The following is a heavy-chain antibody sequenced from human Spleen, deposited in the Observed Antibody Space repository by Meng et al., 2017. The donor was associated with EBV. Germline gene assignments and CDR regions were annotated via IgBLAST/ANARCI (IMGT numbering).Heavy chain of an antibody. CDR3: AREGHYASSSE. Sequence: QVRLVQAGAEVKKPGSSVKVSCKASGGSFRTYSITWVRQAPGQGLEWMGIINPSGGSTTYAQKFQGRVTMTRDTSTSTVYMELSSLRSEDTAVYYCAREGHYASSSEWGQGALVTVSS. CDR2: INPSGGST. J-gene: IGHJ4*02. D-gene: IGHD6-6*01. V-gene: IGHV1-46*01. CDR1: GGSFRTYS.